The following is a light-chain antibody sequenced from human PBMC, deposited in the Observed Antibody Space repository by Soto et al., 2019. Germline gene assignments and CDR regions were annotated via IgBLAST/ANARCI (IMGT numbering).Light chain of an antibody. CDR1: QSVSNN. CDR3: QQYNNWPPVS. CDR2: GAS. J-gene: IGKJ2*01. Sequence: EIVMTQSPATLSVSPGERATLSCRASQSVSNNLAWYQQKPGQTPRLLIYGASTRATGIPVRFSGSGSGTEFTLTISSLQSEDFAVYYCQQYNNWPPVSFGQGTKLEIK. V-gene: IGKV3-15*01.